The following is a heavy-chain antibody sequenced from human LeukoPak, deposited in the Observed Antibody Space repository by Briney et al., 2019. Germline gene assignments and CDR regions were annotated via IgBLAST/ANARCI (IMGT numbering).Heavy chain of an antibody. Sequence: GGSLRLSCAASGFTFSSYAMSWVRQAPGKGLEWVSAIXGSXGXXXXXXSXXXRFTISRDNSKNTLYLQMKSLRAEETAVYYCXXPGIXVAGSDYWGQGTLVTVSS. CDR3: XXPGIXVAGSDY. J-gene: IGHJ4*02. V-gene: IGHV3-23*01. D-gene: IGHD6-19*01. CDR1: GFTFSSYA. CDR2: IXGSXGXX.